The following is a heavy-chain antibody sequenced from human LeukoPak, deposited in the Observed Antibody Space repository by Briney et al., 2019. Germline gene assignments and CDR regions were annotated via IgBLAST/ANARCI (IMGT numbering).Heavy chain of an antibody. V-gene: IGHV3-30*18. D-gene: IGHD6-13*01. CDR1: GFTFSSYG. J-gene: IGHJ4*02. Sequence: GGSLRLSCAASGFTFSSYGMHWVRQAPGKGLEWVAVISYDGSNKYYGDSVKGRFTISRDNSKNTLYLQMNSLRAEDTAVYYCAKVRPGITAPMASSDNWGQGTLVTVSS. CDR2: ISYDGSNK. CDR3: AKVRPGITAPMASSDN.